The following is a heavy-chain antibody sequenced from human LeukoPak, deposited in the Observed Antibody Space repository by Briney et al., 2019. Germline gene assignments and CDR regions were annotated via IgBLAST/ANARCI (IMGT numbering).Heavy chain of an antibody. CDR3: VRSDYYARSGYYYGY. CDR1: GFTFSSYA. CDR2: ISYDGSNK. Sequence: GGSLRLSCAASGFTFSSYAMHWVRQAPGKGLEWVAVISYDGSNKYYADSVKGRFTISRDNSKNTVYMHMNSLRAEDTAVYYCVRSDYYARSGYYYGYWGQGTLVTVSS. V-gene: IGHV3-30*07. J-gene: IGHJ4*02. D-gene: IGHD3-22*01.